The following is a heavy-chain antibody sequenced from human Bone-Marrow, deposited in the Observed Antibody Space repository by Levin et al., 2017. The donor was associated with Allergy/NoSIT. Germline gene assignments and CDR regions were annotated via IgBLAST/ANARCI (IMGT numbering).Heavy chain of an antibody. Sequence: SCAASGFTFSDFYMSWIRQAPGKGLEWVSYITGSGSTIYYADSVKGRFTISRDNAKNSLYLQMNSLRAEDTAVYYCAKVRRGLDAFDIWGQGTMVTVSS. D-gene: IGHD3/OR15-3a*01. CDR2: ITGSGSTI. CDR3: AKVRRGLDAFDI. CDR1: GFTFSDFY. V-gene: IGHV3-11*01. J-gene: IGHJ3*02.